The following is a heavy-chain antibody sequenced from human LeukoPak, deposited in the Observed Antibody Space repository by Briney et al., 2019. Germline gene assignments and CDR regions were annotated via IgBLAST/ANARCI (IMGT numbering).Heavy chain of an antibody. Sequence: QTGGSLRLSCAASGFTFSSYAMSWVRRAPGKGLEWVSAISGSGGSTYYADSVKGRFTISRDNSKNTLYLQMNSLRAEDTAVYYCARSRFGKYYFDYWGQGTLVTVSS. D-gene: IGHD3-10*02. CDR1: GFTFSSYA. V-gene: IGHV3-23*01. J-gene: IGHJ4*02. CDR2: ISGSGGST. CDR3: ARSRFGKYYFDY.